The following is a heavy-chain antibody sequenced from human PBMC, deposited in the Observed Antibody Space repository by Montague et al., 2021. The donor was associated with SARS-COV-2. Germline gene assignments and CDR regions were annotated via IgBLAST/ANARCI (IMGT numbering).Heavy chain of an antibody. CDR3: ATDPDDYSYYGAFDY. CDR1: GFTFSSYA. Sequence: SLRLSCAASGFTFSSYAMHWVRQAPGKGLEWVAVISYDEINKYYADSVKGRFTISRDNSKNTLYLQMNSLRGEDTAVYYCATDPDDYSYYGAFDYWGQGTLVTVSS. J-gene: IGHJ4*02. V-gene: IGHV3-30-3*01. D-gene: IGHD4-11*01. CDR2: ISYDEINK.